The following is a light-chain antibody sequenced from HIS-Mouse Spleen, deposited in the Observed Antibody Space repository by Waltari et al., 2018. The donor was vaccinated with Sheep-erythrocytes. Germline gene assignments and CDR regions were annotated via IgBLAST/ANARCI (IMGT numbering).Light chain of an antibody. V-gene: IGLV2-14*03. Sequence: QSALTQPASVSGSPGQSITLYCTGTSSAVGGYNYVSWYQQHPGKAPKLMIYDVSNRPSGVSNRFSGSKSGNTASLTISGLQAEDEADYYCSSYTSSSTWVFGGGTKLTVL. J-gene: IGLJ3*02. CDR3: SSYTSSSTWV. CDR1: SSAVGGYNY. CDR2: DVS.